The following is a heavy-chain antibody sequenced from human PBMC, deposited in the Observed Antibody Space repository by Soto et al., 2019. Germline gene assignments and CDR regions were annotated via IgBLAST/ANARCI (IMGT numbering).Heavy chain of an antibody. D-gene: IGHD3-22*01. J-gene: IGHJ6*02. CDR1: GFTFTSPA. Sequence: EKGCCKPSGFTFTSPAVKWVRQARGRRREWVGWIVFGSGNTNYAQKFQQRCTITRDMATSTAYMELSSLRYEDTAVYSCAADPSSSYYYHRSGSNGRYYYDMDVWGQGSTVTVSS. V-gene: IGHV1-58*01. CDR3: AADPSSSYYYHRSGSNGRYYYDMDV. CDR2: IVFGSGNT.